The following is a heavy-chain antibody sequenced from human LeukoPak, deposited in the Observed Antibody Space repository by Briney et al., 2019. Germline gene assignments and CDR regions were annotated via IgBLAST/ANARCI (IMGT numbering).Heavy chain of an antibody. J-gene: IGHJ4*02. V-gene: IGHV3-11*01. CDR3: ARGRGVIIIDY. Sequence: GGSLRLSCAASGFTFSDYYMSWIRQAPGKGQEWVSYISSSGGSTIYYADSVKGRFTISRDNAKNSLYLQMNSLRAEDTAVYYCARGRGVIIIDYWGQGTLVTVSS. CDR1: GFTFSDYY. D-gene: IGHD3-10*01. CDR2: ISSSGGSTI.